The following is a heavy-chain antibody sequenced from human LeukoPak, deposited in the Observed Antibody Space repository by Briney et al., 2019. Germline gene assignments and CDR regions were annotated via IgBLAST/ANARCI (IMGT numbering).Heavy chain of an antibody. Sequence: GASLRLSCAASGFTFNSYAMNWVRQTPGKALEWVSTHSGSGGHTYYADSVKGRFTVSRDNPKNSLYLQMNSLRAEDTAVYYCAKVMGYTFGYPFDYWGQGTLVTVSS. CDR1: GFTFNSYA. V-gene: IGHV3-23*01. D-gene: IGHD5-18*01. J-gene: IGHJ4*02. CDR3: AKVMGYTFGYPFDY. CDR2: HSGSGGHT.